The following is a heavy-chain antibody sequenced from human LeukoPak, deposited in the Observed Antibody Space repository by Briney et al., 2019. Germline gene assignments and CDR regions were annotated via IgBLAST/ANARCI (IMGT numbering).Heavy chain of an antibody. V-gene: IGHV3-66*01. CDR2: IYSGGSA. Sequence: GSLRLSCAASGFTVSSNYMSWVRQAPGKGLEWVSVIYSGGSAYYADSVKGRFTISRDNSKNTLYLQMNSLRAEDTAVYYCARAPGYCSSTSCYTGDVRGQGTTVTVSS. CDR3: ARAPGYCSSTSCYTGDV. D-gene: IGHD2-2*02. J-gene: IGHJ6*02. CDR1: GFTVSSNY.